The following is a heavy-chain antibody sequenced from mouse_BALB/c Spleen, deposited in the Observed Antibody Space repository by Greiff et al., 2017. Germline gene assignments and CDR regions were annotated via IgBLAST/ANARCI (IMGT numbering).Heavy chain of an antibody. D-gene: IGHD1-1*01. Sequence: EVKLVESGGGLVQPGGSRKLSCAASGFTFSSFGMHWVRQAPEKGLEWVAYISSGSSTIYYADTVKGRFTISRDNPKNTLFLQMTSLRSEDTAMYYCARSSGSSPYYAMDYWGQGTSVTVSS. CDR1: GFTFSSFG. CDR3: ARSSGSSPYYAMDY. J-gene: IGHJ4*01. CDR2: ISSGSSTI. V-gene: IGHV5-17*02.